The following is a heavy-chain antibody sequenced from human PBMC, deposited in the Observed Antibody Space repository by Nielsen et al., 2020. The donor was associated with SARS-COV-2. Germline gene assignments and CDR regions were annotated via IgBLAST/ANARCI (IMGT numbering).Heavy chain of an antibody. V-gene: IGHV3-49*03. Sequence: GGSLRLSCTASGFTFGDYAMSWFRQAPGKGLEWVGFIRSKAYGGTTEYAASVKGRFTISRDDSKSIAYLQMNSLKTEDTAVYYCTTEEYCSSTSCYTGYYYMDVWGKGTTVTVSS. CDR1: GFTFGDYA. CDR2: IRSKAYGGTT. J-gene: IGHJ6*03. D-gene: IGHD2-2*02. CDR3: TTEEYCSSTSCYTGYYYMDV.